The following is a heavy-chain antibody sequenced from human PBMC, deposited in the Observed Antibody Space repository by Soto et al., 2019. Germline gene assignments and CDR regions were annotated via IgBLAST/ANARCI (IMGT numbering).Heavy chain of an antibody. J-gene: IGHJ5*02. V-gene: IGHV4-38-2*02. CDR2: IFHGGST. CDR1: GYSISSGYY. CDR3: PRDRLTATTYWFDP. Sequence: SETLSLTCVVSGYSISSGYYWGWIRQPPGKGLEWIGSIFHGGSTYYNPSLKSRVTISVDTSKNQFSLNLSSVTAADTALYYCPRDRLTATTYWFDPWGQGTLVTFSS. D-gene: IGHD1-7*01.